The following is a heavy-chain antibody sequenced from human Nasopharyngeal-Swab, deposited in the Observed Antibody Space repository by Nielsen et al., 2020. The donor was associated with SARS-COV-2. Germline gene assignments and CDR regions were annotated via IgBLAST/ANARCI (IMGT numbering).Heavy chain of an antibody. CDR1: GFTVSSNY. J-gene: IGHJ6*02. V-gene: IGHV3-53*01. D-gene: IGHD3-3*01. CDR3: ARGKFASGGYYRIYYGMDV. CDR2: IYSGGST. Sequence: GGSLRLSCAASGFTVSSNYMSWVRQAPGKGLEWVSVIYSGGSTYYADSVKGRFTISRDNSKNTLYLQMNSLRAEDTAVYYCARGKFASGGYYRIYYGMDVWGQGTTVTSP.